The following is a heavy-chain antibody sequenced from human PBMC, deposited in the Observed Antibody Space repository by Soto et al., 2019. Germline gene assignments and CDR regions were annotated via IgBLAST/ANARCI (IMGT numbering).Heavy chain of an antibody. Sequence: GGSLRLSCAASGFTFSSYEMNWVRQAPGKGLEWVSYISSSGSTIYYAASVKGRFTISRDNAKNSLYLQMNGLRAEDTAVYYCARVRIVVVTTYPGDYYGMDVWGQGTTVTVSS. V-gene: IGHV3-48*03. CDR1: GFTFSSYE. CDR3: ARVRIVVVTTYPGDYYGMDV. CDR2: ISSSGSTI. J-gene: IGHJ6*02. D-gene: IGHD2-21*02.